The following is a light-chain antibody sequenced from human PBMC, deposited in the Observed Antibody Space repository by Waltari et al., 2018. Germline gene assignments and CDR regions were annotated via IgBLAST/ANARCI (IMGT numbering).Light chain of an antibody. V-gene: IGLV2-14*01. CDR1: DSDVGAYDF. CDR2: EVS. J-gene: IGLJ1*01. CDR3: SSYTTSSAPGV. Sequence: QSALTQPASVSGSPGQSITISCSGTDSDVGAYDFVSWYQQHPGKAPHLIIYEVSNRPSGISNLFSSSKSGNTASLTISGLQAEDEADYYGSSYTTSSAPGVFGTGTRVTVL.